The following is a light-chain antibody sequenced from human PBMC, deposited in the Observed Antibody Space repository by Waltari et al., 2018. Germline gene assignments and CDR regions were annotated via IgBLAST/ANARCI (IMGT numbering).Light chain of an antibody. CDR3: SSYTSIIPPFL. CDR2: DVS. V-gene: IGLV2-14*01. CDR1: SSDLGGSSF. J-gene: IGLJ1*01. Sequence: QSALTQPASVSGSPGQSITISCTRSSSDLGGSSFVSWYQQHPGKAPILMIYDVSHRPSGVSNRFSGSKSGNTASLTISGLQPEDEADYYCSSYTSIIPPFLFGTGTKVTVL.